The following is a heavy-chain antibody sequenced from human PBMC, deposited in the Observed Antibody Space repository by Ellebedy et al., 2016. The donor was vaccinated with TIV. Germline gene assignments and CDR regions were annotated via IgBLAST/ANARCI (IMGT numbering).Heavy chain of an antibody. J-gene: IGHJ2*01. CDR3: ARGFARLGELYPLDL. CDR1: GGSISSYY. CDR2: IYYSGST. D-gene: IGHD3-16*01. V-gene: IGHV4-59*01. Sequence: MPSETLSLTCTVSGGSISSYYWSWIRQPPGKGLEWIGYIYYSGSTNYNPSLKSRVTISVDTSKNQFSLKLSSVTAADTAVYYCARGFARLGELYPLDLWGRGTLVTVSS.